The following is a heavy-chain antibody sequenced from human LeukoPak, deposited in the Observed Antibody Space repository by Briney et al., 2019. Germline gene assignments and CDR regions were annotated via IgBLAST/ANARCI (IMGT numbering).Heavy chain of an antibody. J-gene: IGHJ4*02. CDR3: ARGSELGYCSGGSCYFEY. D-gene: IGHD2-15*01. CDR1: GFTFRSYS. V-gene: IGHV3-21*01. CDR2: ISSSSSYI. Sequence: PGGSLSPSCAASGFTFRSYSMNWVRQAPGKGLEWVSIISSSSSYIYYADSVKGRFTIYRDNAKNSLYLQMNSLRAEDTAVYYCARGSELGYCSGGSCYFEYWGQGTLVTVS.